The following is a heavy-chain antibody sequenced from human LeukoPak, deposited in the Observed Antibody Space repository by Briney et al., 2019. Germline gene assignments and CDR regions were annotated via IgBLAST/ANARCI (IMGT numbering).Heavy chain of an antibody. CDR1: GGTFSSYA. CDR3: AREGEARGYYFDY. D-gene: IGHD3-16*01. V-gene: IGHV1-69*05. CDR2: IIPIFGIA. Sequence: GASVKVSCKASGGTFSSYAISWVRQAPGQGLEWMGGIIPIFGIANYAQKFQGRVTITTDESTSTAYMELSSLRSEDTAVYYCAREGEARGYYFDYWGQGTLVTVSS. J-gene: IGHJ4*02.